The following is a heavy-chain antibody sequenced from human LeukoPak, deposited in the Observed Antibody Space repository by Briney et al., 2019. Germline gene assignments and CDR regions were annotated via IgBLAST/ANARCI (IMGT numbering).Heavy chain of an antibody. CDR2: IYYSGST. D-gene: IGHD6-19*01. J-gene: IGHJ5*02. Sequence: SETLSLTCTVSGGSISSYYWRWLRQPPGKGLEWLGYIYYSGSTNYHPSLKSRHPITGDTSNTQFPLKLISVTPADPSVYHCARVASEPPFSGWRGFGPWGQGTLVTVSS. CDR1: GGSISSYY. CDR3: ARVASEPPFSGWRGFGP. V-gene: IGHV4-59*12.